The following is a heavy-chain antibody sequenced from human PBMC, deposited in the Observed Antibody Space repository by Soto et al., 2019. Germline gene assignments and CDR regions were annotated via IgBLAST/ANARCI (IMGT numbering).Heavy chain of an antibody. CDR1: GGSISNYY. J-gene: IGHJ4*02. D-gene: IGHD5-12*01. CDR2: IYYSGST. V-gene: IGHV4-59*08. Sequence: TSETLSLTCTVSGGSISNYYLNWIRQPPGKGLEWIGYIYYSGSTNYNPSLKSRVTMSVDTSKNQFSLKLSSVTAADTAVYYCASNVDIVARTDYWGQGTLVTVSS. CDR3: ASNVDIVARTDY.